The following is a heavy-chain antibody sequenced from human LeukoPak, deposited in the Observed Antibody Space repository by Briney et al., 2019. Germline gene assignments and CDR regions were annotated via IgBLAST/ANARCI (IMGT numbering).Heavy chain of an antibody. CDR2: ISGSRSTI. D-gene: IGHD3-9*01. V-gene: IGHV3-48*01. Sequence: GGSLRLSCAASGFTFSSYSMNWVRQAPGKGLEWVSYISGSRSTIYYADSVKGRFTISRDNAKNSLYLQMNSLRAEDTAVYYCARDSPYYDILTGSDWGQGTLVTVSS. CDR1: GFTFSSYS. CDR3: ARDSPYYDILTGSD. J-gene: IGHJ4*02.